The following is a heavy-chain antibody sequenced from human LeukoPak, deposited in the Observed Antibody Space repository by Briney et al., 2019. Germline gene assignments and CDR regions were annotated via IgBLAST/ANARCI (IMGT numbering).Heavy chain of an antibody. J-gene: IGHJ4*02. CDR1: GYTFTGYY. Sequence: GASVKVSCKASGYTFTGYYMHWVRQAPVQGLEWMGWINPNSGGTNYAQKFQGRVTMTRDTSISTAYMELSRLRSDDTAVYYCARDSRVTIFGVAPGDYWGQGTLVTVSS. D-gene: IGHD3-3*01. CDR3: ARDSRVTIFGVAPGDY. CDR2: INPNSGGT. V-gene: IGHV1-2*02.